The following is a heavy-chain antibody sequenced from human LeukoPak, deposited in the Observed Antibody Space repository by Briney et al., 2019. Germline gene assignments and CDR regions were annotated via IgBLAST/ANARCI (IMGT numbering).Heavy chain of an antibody. J-gene: IGHJ3*02. D-gene: IGHD3-22*01. Sequence: PSETLSLTCTVSGGSISSSSYYWGWIRQPPGKGLEWIGSIYYSGSTYYNPSLKSRVTISVDTSKNQFSLKLSSVTAADTAVYYCARENDSSGYYYVGGAFDIWGQGTMVTVSS. CDR1: GGSISSSSYY. CDR2: IYYSGST. V-gene: IGHV4-39*07. CDR3: ARENDSSGYYYVGGAFDI.